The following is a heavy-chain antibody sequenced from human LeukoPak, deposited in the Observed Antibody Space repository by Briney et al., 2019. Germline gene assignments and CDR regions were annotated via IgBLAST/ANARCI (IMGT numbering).Heavy chain of an antibody. D-gene: IGHD5-12*01. CDR1: RFTFSSYS. CDR3: ARRGSGYTEPIDY. V-gene: IGHV3-21*01. CDR2: ITTSSSYI. J-gene: IGHJ4*02. Sequence: GGSLRLSCAASRFTFSSYSMDWVRQAPGKGLEWVSSITTSSSYIYYADSVKGRFTISRDNARNSLYLQMDSLRAEDTAVYYCARRGSGYTEPIDYWGQGTLVTFSS.